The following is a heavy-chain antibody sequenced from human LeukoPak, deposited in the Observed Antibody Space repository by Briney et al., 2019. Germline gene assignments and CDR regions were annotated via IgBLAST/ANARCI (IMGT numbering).Heavy chain of an antibody. J-gene: IGHJ6*03. D-gene: IGHD5-12*01. CDR3: ARVRDGYDSIGYYYYYMDV. CDR2: LFDSGDTT. V-gene: IGHV3-23*01. Sequence: GESLRLSCAASGFTFYNYAMSWVRQAPGKGLEWVSALFDSGDTTYYADSVKGRFTISRDNSKNTLFLQMNSLRAEDTAVYYCARVRDGYDSIGYYYYYMDVWGKGTTVTVSS. CDR1: GFTFYNYA.